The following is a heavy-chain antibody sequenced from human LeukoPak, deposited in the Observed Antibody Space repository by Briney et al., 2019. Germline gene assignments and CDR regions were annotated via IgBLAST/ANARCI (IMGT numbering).Heavy chain of an antibody. CDR1: GYTFTGYY. D-gene: IGHD1-26*01. J-gene: IGHJ5*02. V-gene: IGHV1-46*01. CDR2: INPSGSSA. Sequence: ASVKVSCKASGYTFTGYYMHWVRQAPGQGLEWMGFINPSGSSAAYAQKFQGRLTMTRDMSTSTDYMELTSLTSDDTAVYYCARDNSVGETAWWFDPWGQGTLVTVSS. CDR3: ARDNSVGETAWWFDP.